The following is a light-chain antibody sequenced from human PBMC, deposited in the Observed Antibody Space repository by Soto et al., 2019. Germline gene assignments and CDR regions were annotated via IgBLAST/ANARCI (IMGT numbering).Light chain of an antibody. J-gene: IGLJ1*01. CDR2: DVS. CDR3: CSYAGSYTYV. Sequence: QSVLTQPRSVSGSPGQPVTISCTGTSSDVGGYNYVSWYQHHPGKAPKVMIYDVSKRPSGVPDRFSGSKSGNTASLTISGLQAEDEADYYCCSYAGSYTYVFGTGTKVTVL. CDR1: SSDVGGYNY. V-gene: IGLV2-11*01.